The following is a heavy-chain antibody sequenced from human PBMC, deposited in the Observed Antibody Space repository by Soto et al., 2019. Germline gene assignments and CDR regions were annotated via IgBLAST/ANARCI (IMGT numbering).Heavy chain of an antibody. Sequence: QVQLQQWGAGLLKPSETLSLTCAVYGGSFSGYYWSWIRQLPGKGLVWIGEINHSGTTNYKPSLKSRVTISVDTSKNQFSLKLSSVTAADTAGYYGARGHYDIWGSYRPRCWCDPCRQGTLVTVSS. J-gene: IGHJ5*02. CDR1: GGSFSGYY. V-gene: IGHV4-34*01. D-gene: IGHD3-16*02. CDR3: ARGHYDIWGSYRPRCWCDP. CDR2: INHSGTT.